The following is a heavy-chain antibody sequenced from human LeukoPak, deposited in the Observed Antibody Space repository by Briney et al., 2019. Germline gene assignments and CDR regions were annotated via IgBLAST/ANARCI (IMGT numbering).Heavy chain of an antibody. V-gene: IGHV3-23*01. CDR1: GFTFSSYA. D-gene: IGHD5-18*01. Sequence: AGGSLRHSRAASGFTFSSYAMSWVRQAPGKGLEWVSAISGSGGSTYYADSVKGRFTISRDNSKNTLYLQMNSLRAEDTAVYYCAKDRGYSYGYEDNWFDPWGHGTGVTVSS. J-gene: IGHJ5*02. CDR3: AKDRGYSYGYEDNWFDP. CDR2: ISGSGGST.